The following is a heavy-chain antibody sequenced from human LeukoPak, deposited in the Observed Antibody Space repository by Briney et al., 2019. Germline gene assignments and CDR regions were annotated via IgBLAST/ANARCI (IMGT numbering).Heavy chain of an antibody. J-gene: IGHJ5*02. CDR2: INARGDT. Sequence: SETLSLTCAVYGWSFNDYYWNWLRQPPGKGLEWIGEINARGDTNYNPSLKSRVTISVDTSKKQYSLRLTSMIAADTALYYCARGQVPAARGYNWFDPWGQGTLVTVSS. CDR1: GWSFNDYY. D-gene: IGHD2-2*01. V-gene: IGHV4-34*01. CDR3: ARGQVPAARGYNWFDP.